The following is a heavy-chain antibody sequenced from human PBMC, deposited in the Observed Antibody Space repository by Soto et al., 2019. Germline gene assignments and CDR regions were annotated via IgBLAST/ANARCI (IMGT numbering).Heavy chain of an antibody. CDR2: IYYSGST. V-gene: IGHV4-59*01. D-gene: IGHD3-22*01. CDR3: ARDVRXRYYYDSSGHYFDAFDI. Sequence: SETLSLTCTVSGGSISSYYWSWVRQPPGKGLEWIGYIYYSGSTNYNPSLKSRVTISVDTSKNQFSLKLSSVTAADTAVYYCARDVRXRYYYDSSGHYFDAFDIWGQGTMVTVSS. J-gene: IGHJ3*02. CDR1: GGSISSYY.